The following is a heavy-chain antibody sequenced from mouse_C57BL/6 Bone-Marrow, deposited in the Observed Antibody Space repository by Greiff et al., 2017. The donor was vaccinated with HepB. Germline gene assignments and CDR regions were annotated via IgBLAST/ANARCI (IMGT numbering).Heavy chain of an antibody. V-gene: IGHV1-76*01. CDR3: ARYSYYGSSYGFAY. Sequence: VQLQQSGAELVRPGASVKLSCKASGYTFTDYYINWVKQRPGQGLEWIARIYPGSGNTYYNEKFKGKATLTAEKSSSTAYMQLSSLTSEDSAVYFCARYSYYGSSYGFAYWGQGTLVTVSA. J-gene: IGHJ3*01. D-gene: IGHD1-1*01. CDR2: IYPGSGNT. CDR1: GYTFTDYY.